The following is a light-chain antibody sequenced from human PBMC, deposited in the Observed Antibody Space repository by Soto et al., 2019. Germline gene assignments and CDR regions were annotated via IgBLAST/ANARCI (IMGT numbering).Light chain of an antibody. CDR2: DAS. J-gene: IGKJ2*01. CDR1: QSISGY. Sequence: EIVLTQSPATLALSPGQRATLSCRASQSISGYLAWYQQKPGQAPRLLIYDASNRATGIPARFSGSGSGTDFTLTIASLEPEDFAVYYCHQRSNWPYTFGQGTNLEIK. CDR3: HQRSNWPYT. V-gene: IGKV3-11*01.